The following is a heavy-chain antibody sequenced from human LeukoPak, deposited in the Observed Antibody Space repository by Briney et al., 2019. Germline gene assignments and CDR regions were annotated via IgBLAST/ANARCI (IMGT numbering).Heavy chain of an antibody. CDR2: IYYSGST. CDR3: ARGGGDAPYYYYGMDV. J-gene: IGHJ6*02. D-gene: IGHD2-21*02. Sequence: SETLSLTCTVSGGSISSYYWSWIRQPPGKGLEWIGYIYYSGSTNYNPSLKSRVTISVDTSKNQFSLKLSSVTAADTAVYYCARGGGDAPYYYYGMDVWGQGTTVTVSS. V-gene: IGHV4-59*01. CDR1: GGSISSYY.